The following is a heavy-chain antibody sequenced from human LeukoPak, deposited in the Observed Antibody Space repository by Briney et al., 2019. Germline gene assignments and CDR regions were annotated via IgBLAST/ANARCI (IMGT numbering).Heavy chain of an antibody. V-gene: IGHV3-21*01. CDR2: ISSSSSYI. D-gene: IGHD2-15*01. CDR3: ARDFSVPFFGGWYPAPSDAFDI. J-gene: IGHJ3*02. Sequence: PGGSLRLSCAASGFTFSTYSMNWVRQAPGKGLQWVSSISSSSSYIYYADSVKGRFTISRDNAKNSLYLQMNSLRAEDTAVYYCARDFSVPFFGGWYPAPSDAFDIWGQGTMVTVSS. CDR1: GFTFSTYS.